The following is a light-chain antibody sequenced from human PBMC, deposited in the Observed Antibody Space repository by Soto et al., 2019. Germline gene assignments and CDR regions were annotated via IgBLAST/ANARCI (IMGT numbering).Light chain of an antibody. V-gene: IGLV2-14*01. Sequence: QSAQTQPASVSLSPGQSVAISCTGTSSDVGAYNYISWYQQHPGKAPKLLLSEVSNRPSGVSDRFSGSKSGNTASLTISGLQAEDEADYYCSSLTTSFTYVFGTGTKVTVL. CDR1: SSDVGAYNY. CDR3: SSLTTSFTYV. CDR2: EVS. J-gene: IGLJ1*01.